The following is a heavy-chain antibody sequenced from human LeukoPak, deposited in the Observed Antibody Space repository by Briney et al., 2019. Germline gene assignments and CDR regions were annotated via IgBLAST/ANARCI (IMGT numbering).Heavy chain of an antibody. CDR1: GGSISIFY. Sequence: SETLTLTCTVSGGSISIFYWSWIRQPAGKGLDWIGRIHSSGSINHNPSLKSRVTLSVDTSKNQFSLKLTSVAAADTAVYYCARRGYSSGWYYFDYWGQGTLVTVSS. CDR3: ARRGYSSGWYYFDY. J-gene: IGHJ4*02. V-gene: IGHV4-4*07. CDR2: IHSSGSI. D-gene: IGHD6-19*01.